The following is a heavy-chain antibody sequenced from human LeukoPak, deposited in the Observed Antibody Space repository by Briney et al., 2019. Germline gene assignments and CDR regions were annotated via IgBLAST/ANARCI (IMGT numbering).Heavy chain of an antibody. J-gene: IGHJ4*02. D-gene: IGHD6-19*01. V-gene: IGHV1-46*01. CDR3: AGIDSGWSLG. Sequence: ASVKVSCKASGYTFTGYYMHWVRQAPGQGLEWMGWINPNSGSTSYAQKFQGRVTMTRDTSTSTVYMELSSLRSEDTAVYYCAGIDSGWSLGWGQGTLVTVSS. CDR2: INPNSGST. CDR1: GYTFTGYY.